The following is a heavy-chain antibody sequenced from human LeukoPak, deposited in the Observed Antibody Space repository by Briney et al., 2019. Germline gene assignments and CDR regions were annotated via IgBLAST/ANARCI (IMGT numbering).Heavy chain of an antibody. J-gene: IGHJ1*01. CDR3: ARGVEVVTATDAEYFQH. Sequence: GGSLRLPCAASGFTFSSYWMHWVRQAPGKGLVWVSRINSDGSSTSYADSVKGRFTISRDNAKNTLYLQMNSLRAEDTAVYYCARGVEVVTATDAEYFQHWGQGTLVTVSS. D-gene: IGHD2-21*02. CDR2: INSDGSST. CDR1: GFTFSSYW. V-gene: IGHV3-74*01.